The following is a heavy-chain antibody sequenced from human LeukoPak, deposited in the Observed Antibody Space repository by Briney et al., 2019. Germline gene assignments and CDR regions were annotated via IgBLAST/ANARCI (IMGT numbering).Heavy chain of an antibody. CDR3: TIEYSGSHTD. CDR1: GFTFSSYS. J-gene: IGHJ4*02. V-gene: IGHV3-21*03. D-gene: IGHD1-26*01. CDR2: ISSSSSYI. Sequence: GGSLRLSCAASGFTFSSYSMNWVRQAPGKGLEWVSSISSSSSYIYYADSVKGRFTISRDNAKNSLYLQMNSLKTEDTGVYYCTIEYSGSHTDWGQGTLVTVSS.